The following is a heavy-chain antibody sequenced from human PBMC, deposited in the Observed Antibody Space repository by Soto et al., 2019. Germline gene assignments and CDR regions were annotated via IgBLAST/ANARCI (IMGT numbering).Heavy chain of an antibody. D-gene: IGHD1-26*01. V-gene: IGHV3-53*01. CDR1: GFTVSNTY. CDR2: IYSGSNT. J-gene: IGHJ4*02. CDR3: AREREVGGLDY. Sequence: EVQLVESGGGLIQPGGSLRLSCAASGFTVSNTYMSWVRQAPGKGLEWVSVIYSGSNTYYADSVKGRFTISRDNSKNTLYLQMSSLRAEDTAVYYCAREREVGGLDYWGQGTLVTVSS.